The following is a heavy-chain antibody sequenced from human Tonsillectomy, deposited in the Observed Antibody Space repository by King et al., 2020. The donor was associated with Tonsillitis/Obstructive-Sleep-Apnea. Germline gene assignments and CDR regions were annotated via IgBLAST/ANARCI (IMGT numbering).Heavy chain of an antibody. CDR2: IYSGGST. J-gene: IGHJ3*02. CDR3: ASLKAAMVRAFDI. Sequence: VKLVESGGGLIQPGGSLRLSCAASGFTVSSNYMSWVRQAPGKGLEWVSVIYSGGSTYYADSVKGRFTISRDNSKNTLYLQMNSLRAEDTAVYYCASLKAAMVRAFDIWGQGTMVTVSS. V-gene: IGHV3-53*01. CDR1: GFTVSSNY. D-gene: IGHD5-18*01.